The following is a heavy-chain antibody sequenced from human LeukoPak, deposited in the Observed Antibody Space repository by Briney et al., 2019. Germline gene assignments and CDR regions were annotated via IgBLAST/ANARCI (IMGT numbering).Heavy chain of an antibody. V-gene: IGHV3-53*01. Sequence: PGGSLRLSCAASGFTFSSYWMHWVRQAPGKGLEWVSVIYSGGSTYYADSVKGRFTISRDNSKNTLYLQMNSLRAEDTAVYYCAREGGGSSSWVFDYWGQGTLVTVSS. D-gene: IGHD6-13*01. CDR2: IYSGGST. J-gene: IGHJ4*02. CDR1: GFTFSSYW. CDR3: AREGGGSSSWVFDY.